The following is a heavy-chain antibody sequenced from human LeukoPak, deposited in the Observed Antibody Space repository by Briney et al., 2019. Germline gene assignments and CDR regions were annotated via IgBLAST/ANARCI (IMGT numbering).Heavy chain of an antibody. V-gene: IGHV4-34*01. Sequence: SETLSLTCAVYGGSFSGYYWSWIRQPPGKGLEWIGEINHSGSTNYNPSLKSRVTISVDTSKNQFSLKLSSVTAADTAVYYCARGLRGDIVVDDYWGQGTLVTVSS. D-gene: IGHD2-2*01. CDR2: INHSGST. CDR3: ARGLRGDIVVDDY. CDR1: GGSFSGYY. J-gene: IGHJ4*02.